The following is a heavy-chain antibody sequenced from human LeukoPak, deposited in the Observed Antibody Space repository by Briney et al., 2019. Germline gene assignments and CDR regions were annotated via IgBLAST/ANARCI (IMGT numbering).Heavy chain of an antibody. J-gene: IGHJ4*02. CDR1: GGSFSGYY. V-gene: IGHV4-34*01. CDR2: INHSGST. Sequence: SETLSLTCAVYGGSFSGYYWSWIRQPPGKGLEWIGEINHSGSTNYNPSLKSRVTISVDTSKNQFSLKLSSVTAADTAVYYCARDRYSSGGSCELDYWGQGTLVTVSS. D-gene: IGHD2-15*01. CDR3: ARDRYSSGGSCELDY.